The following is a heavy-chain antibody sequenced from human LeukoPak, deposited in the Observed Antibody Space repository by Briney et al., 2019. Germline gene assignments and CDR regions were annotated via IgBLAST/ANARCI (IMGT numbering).Heavy chain of an antibody. Sequence: SETLSLTCTVSGGSISSSSYYWGWLRPPPGKGLEWIGCIYYSASTYHNPSLKSPVTISVDTSKNHFYLKLISVTAADTSDYYYARVGAPGIAVAAPPADAFDIWGQGTMVTVSS. CDR1: GGSISSSSYY. CDR3: ARVGAPGIAVAAPPADAFDI. D-gene: IGHD6-19*01. J-gene: IGHJ3*02. CDR2: IYYSAST. V-gene: IGHV4-39*02.